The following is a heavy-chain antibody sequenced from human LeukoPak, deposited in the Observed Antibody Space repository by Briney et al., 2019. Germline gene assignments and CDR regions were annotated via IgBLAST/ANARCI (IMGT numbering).Heavy chain of an antibody. Sequence: PSETLSLTCTVSGGSISSTNYYWGWIRQPPGKGLEWIGSIHYSGSTFYNPSLKSRVTISVDTSKNQFPLKLSSVTAADTAVYYCARGRYSGSYYASWSFDYWGQGTLVTVSS. CDR1: GGSISSTNYY. CDR3: ARGRYSGSYYASWSFDY. D-gene: IGHD1-26*01. CDR2: IHYSGST. J-gene: IGHJ4*02. V-gene: IGHV4-39*06.